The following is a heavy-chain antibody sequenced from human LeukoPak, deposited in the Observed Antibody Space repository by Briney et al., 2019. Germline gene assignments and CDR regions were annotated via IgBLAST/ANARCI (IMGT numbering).Heavy chain of an antibody. CDR2: INHSGST. J-gene: IGHJ4*02. CDR3: ARGRPITIFGVVIRPYYFDY. CDR1: GGSFSGYY. D-gene: IGHD3-3*01. V-gene: IGHV4-34*01. Sequence: PSETLSLTCAVYGGSFSGYYWSWIRQPPGKGLEWIGEINHSGSTNYNPSLKSRVTISVDTSKNQFSLRLSSVTAADTAVYYCARGRPITIFGVVIRPYYFDYWGQGTLVTVSS.